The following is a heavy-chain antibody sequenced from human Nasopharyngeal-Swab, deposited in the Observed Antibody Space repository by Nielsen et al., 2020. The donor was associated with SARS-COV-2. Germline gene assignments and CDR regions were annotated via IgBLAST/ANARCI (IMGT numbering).Heavy chain of an antibody. Sequence: SCEASGFTFSSHAMHWVRQAPGKGLEWLAIISYDGSNKKSADSMKGRIATSRDNSKKTLYLHLNSLRAEDTAVYYCARDRYLFSEEYYFDYWGQGTLVTVSS. D-gene: IGHD6-6*01. CDR3: ARDRYLFSEEYYFDY. V-gene: IGHV3-30*09. CDR1: GFTFSSHA. CDR2: ISYDGSNK. J-gene: IGHJ4*02.